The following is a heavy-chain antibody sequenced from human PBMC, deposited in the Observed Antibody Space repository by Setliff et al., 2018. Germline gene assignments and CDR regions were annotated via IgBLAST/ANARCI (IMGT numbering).Heavy chain of an antibody. CDR1: DYY. D-gene: IGHD2-21*02. CDR3: ARSPYVVVTAIPFDY. Sequence: TCSGDYYWSWIRQPPGKGLEWIGYIYSSGSTNYNPSLKSRVTISVDTSKNQFSLKLSSVTAADTAVYYCARSPYVVVTAIPFDYWGQGTLVTSPQ. CDR2: IYSSGST. V-gene: IGHV4-30-4*08. J-gene: IGHJ4*02.